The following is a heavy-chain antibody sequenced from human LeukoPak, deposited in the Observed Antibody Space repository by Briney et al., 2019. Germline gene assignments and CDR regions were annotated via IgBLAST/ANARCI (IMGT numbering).Heavy chain of an antibody. J-gene: IGHJ3*01. CDR1: GVSLRGYY. CDR2: VSYTGRI. Sequence: SETLSLTCTVSGVSLRGYYWSWIRQPPGKRLDWVGYVSYTGRIKYNPSLQSRVTVSIDASKSQFSLKLTSVTSADTAVYSCARLLDNDISGDPDTFDVWGQGTTVIVSS. D-gene: IGHD3-22*01. CDR3: ARLLDNDISGDPDTFDV. V-gene: IGHV4-59*01.